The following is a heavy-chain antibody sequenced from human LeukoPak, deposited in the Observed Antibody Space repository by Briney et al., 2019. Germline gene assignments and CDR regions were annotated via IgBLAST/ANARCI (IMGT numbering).Heavy chain of an antibody. J-gene: IGHJ4*02. CDR2: ISYDGSNK. CDR3: ARGTFRGVIAEYFDY. CDR1: GFTFSSYA. V-gene: IGHV3-30-3*01. Sequence: GRSLRLSCAASGFTFSSYAMHWVRQAPGKGLEWVAVISYDGSNKYYADSVKGRFTISRDNSKNTLYLQMNSLRAEDTAVYYCARGTFRGVIAEYFDYWGQGTLVTVSS. D-gene: IGHD3-16*02.